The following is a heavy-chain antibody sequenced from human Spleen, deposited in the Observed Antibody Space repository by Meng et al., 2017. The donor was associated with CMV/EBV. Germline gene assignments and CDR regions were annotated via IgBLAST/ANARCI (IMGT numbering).Heavy chain of an antibody. J-gene: IGHJ4*02. CDR2: IYYSGST. CDR3: AREFYGDYFIDY. CDR1: GGSTSSGDYY. Sequence: QVQLQEPGPGLVKPSQTLSLTCTVSGGSTSSGDYYWSWVRQPPGKGLEWIGYIYYSGSTYYTPSLKSRVTISVDTSKNQFSLKLSSVTAADTAVYYCAREFYGDYFIDYWGQGTLVTVSS. D-gene: IGHD4-17*01. V-gene: IGHV4-30-4*08.